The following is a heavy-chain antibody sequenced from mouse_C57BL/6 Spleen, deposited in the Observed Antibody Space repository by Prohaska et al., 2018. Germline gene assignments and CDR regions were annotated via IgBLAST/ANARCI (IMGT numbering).Heavy chain of an antibody. CDR2: ISSGSSTI. D-gene: IGHD1-1*01. V-gene: IGHV5-17*01. CDR1: GFTFSDYG. CDR3: ARGKLRLYAMDY. J-gene: IGHJ4*01. Sequence: GGGLVKPGGSLKLSCAASGFTFSDYGMHWVRQAPEKGLEWVAYISSGSSTIYYADTVKGRFTISRDNAKNTLFLQMTSLRSEDTAMYYCARGKLRLYAMDYWGQGTSVTVSS.